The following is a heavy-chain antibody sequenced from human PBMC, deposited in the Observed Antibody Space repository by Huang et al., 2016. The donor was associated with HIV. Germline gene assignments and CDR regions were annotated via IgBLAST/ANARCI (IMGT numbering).Heavy chain of an antibody. Sequence: QLQLQESGPGLVKPSETLSLTCTVSGGSISSSSYYWGWIRQPPGKGLEWIGTIYNSGSTYDHPSLKCRFTISVDTSKNQFSLKLSSVTAADTAVYYCARHERWAMVRGVPQWGFDYWGQGTLVTVSS. V-gene: IGHV4-39*01. CDR3: ARHERWAMVRGVPQWGFDY. J-gene: IGHJ4*02. CDR2: IYNSGST. D-gene: IGHD3-10*01. CDR1: GGSISSSSYY.